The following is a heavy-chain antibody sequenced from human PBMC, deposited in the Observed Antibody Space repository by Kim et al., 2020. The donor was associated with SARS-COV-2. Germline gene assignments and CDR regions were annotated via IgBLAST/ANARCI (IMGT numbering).Heavy chain of an antibody. Sequence: ASVKVSCQASGYTFTSYGISWVRQAPGQGLEWMAWISGYNGIKTYAQNFQDRVTMTTDTSTSTAYMELRSLTSADTAVYYCARFRFCTTSTCYREHHKYNYMDVWGKGTTVTVSS. CDR2: ISGYNGIK. CDR1: GYTFTSYG. CDR3: ARFRFCTTSTCYREHHKYNYMDV. D-gene: IGHD3-16*02. V-gene: IGHV1-18*01. J-gene: IGHJ6*03.